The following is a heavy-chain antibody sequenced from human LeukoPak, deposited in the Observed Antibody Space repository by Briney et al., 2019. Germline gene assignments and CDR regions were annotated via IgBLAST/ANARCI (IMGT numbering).Heavy chain of an antibody. CDR2: INHSGST. D-gene: IGHD6-13*01. Sequence: SETLSLTCAVYGGSFSGYYWSWIRQPPGKGLEWIGEINHSGSTNYNPSLKSRVTISVDTSKNQFSLKLSSVTAADTAVYYCASSPGIAAAGTVYYYYMDVWGKGTTVTVSS. J-gene: IGHJ6*03. CDR3: ASSPGIAAAGTVYYYYMDV. V-gene: IGHV4-34*01. CDR1: GGSFSGYY.